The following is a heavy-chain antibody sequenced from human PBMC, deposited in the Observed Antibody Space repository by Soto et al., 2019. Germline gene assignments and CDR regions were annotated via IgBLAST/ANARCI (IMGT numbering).Heavy chain of an antibody. Sequence: ASVKVSCKASGYTFTSYGIHWVRQAPGQRLEWMGWINAANGDTKYSPKVQGRVTITRDTSASTAYMELSSLRSEDTAVYYCVRRHVSSSGIYWFDPWGQGTLVTVSS. CDR1: GYTFTSYG. CDR2: INAANGDT. D-gene: IGHD6-13*01. J-gene: IGHJ5*02. V-gene: IGHV1-3*01. CDR3: VRRHVSSSGIYWFDP.